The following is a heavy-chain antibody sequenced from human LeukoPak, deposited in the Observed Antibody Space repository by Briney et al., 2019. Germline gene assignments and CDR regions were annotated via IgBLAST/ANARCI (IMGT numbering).Heavy chain of an antibody. CDR3: LRDAQRPRLTPDY. CDR2: ISTYNGDT. Sequence: ASVTVSCKASGYTFNTYGISWVRQAPGQGLEWMEWISTYNGDTSYVQNLQGRVTMTTDTSTSTAYMELMSLRSGDTAVYYCLRDAQRPRLTPDYWGQGTLVTVSS. J-gene: IGHJ4*02. V-gene: IGHV1-18*01. CDR1: GYTFNTYG. D-gene: IGHD6-25*01.